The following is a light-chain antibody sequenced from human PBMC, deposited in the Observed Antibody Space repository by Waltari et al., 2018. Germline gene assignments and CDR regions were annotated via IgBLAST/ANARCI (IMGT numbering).Light chain of an antibody. CDR2: WSS. Sequence: IVMTQSPDSLAVSLGERATINCRSSQSVLYSSNNKNYLAWYQQKTGQPPKVLIYWSSTRESGVPDRFSGSGSATDFTLTISSLQAEDVAVYYCQQYHSIPRTFGQGTKLEIK. CDR3: QQYHSIPRT. J-gene: IGKJ2*02. CDR1: QSVLYSSNNKNY. V-gene: IGKV4-1*01.